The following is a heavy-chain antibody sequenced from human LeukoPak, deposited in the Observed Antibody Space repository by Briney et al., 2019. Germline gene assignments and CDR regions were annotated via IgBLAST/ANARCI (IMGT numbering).Heavy chain of an antibody. CDR3: AKDHYWSIDY. Sequence: GGSLRLSYAASGFDFSSSWMHWVRHAPGQGLLWVSRIKGDGISTNYADSVKGRFTISRDIAKNTLYLQMNSLRAEDTGVYYCAKDHYWSIDYWGRGTLVTVSS. CDR1: GFDFSSSW. V-gene: IGHV3-74*01. J-gene: IGHJ4*02. CDR2: IKGDGIST. D-gene: IGHD3-3*01.